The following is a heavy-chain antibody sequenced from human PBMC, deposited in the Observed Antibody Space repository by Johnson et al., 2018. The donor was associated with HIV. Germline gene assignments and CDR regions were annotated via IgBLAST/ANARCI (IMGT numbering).Heavy chain of an antibody. CDR3: TTDKQLWLTIDI. CDR2: INSDGSST. J-gene: IGHJ3*02. CDR1: GFTFSRYW. D-gene: IGHD5-18*01. Sequence: MQLVESGGGLVQPGGSLRLSCAASGFTFSRYWMNWVRQAPGKGLVWVSRINSDGSSTSYADSVKGRFTISRDNSKNTLYLQMNSLKTEDTAVYYCTTDKQLWLTIDIWGQGTMVTVSS. V-gene: IGHV3-74*01.